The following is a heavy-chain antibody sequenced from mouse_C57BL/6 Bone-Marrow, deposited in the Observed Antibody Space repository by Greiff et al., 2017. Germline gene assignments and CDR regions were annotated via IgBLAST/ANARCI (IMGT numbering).Heavy chain of an antibody. D-gene: IGHD1-1*01. Sequence: EVQVVESGGGLVKPGGSLKLSCAASGFTFSGYGMSWVRQAPEKRLEWVASISSGSSSTYYPGRVKGRFTISRDNAKNTLYLQMNSLKSEDTAMYYCASHYYDSSYDYWGQGTTLTVSS. CDR2: ISSGSSST. V-gene: IGHV5-6*01. CDR1: GFTFSGYG. CDR3: ASHYYDSSYDY. J-gene: IGHJ2*01.